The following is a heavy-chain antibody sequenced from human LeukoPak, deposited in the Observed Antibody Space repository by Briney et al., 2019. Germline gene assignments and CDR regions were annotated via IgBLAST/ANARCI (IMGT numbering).Heavy chain of an antibody. D-gene: IGHD7-27*01. V-gene: IGHV1-18*01. Sequence: ASVKVSCKASGYTFTTYGITWVRQAPGQGLEWMGWISGYNGDTNYVQKLQGRVTMTTDTSTSTAYMELRSLRSDDTALYYCTRDLLTGEPLYFDYWGQGTLVTVSS. CDR1: GYTFTTYG. CDR2: ISGYNGDT. J-gene: IGHJ4*02. CDR3: TRDLLTGEPLYFDY.